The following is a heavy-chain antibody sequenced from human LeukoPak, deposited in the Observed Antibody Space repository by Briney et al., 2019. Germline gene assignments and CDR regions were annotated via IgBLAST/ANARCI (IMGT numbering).Heavy chain of an antibody. CDR2: INAGNGNT. Sequence: ASVKVSCKASGYTFTSYGISWVRQAPGQRHEWMGWINAGNGNTKYSQKFQGRVTITRDTSASTAYMELSSLRSEDTAVYSCARGVATNRYYFDYWGQGTLVTVSS. J-gene: IGHJ4*02. CDR1: GYTFTSYG. CDR3: ARGVATNRYYFDY. V-gene: IGHV1-3*01. D-gene: IGHD5-12*01.